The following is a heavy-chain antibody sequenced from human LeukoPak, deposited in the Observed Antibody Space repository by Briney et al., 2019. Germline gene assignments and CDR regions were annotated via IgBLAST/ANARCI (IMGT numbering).Heavy chain of an antibody. Sequence: GGSLRPSCAASGFTFSSYNMNWVRQAPGKGLEWVSSISSSSDYIYYADSVKGRFTISRDNAKNSLYLQMKSLRAEDTAVYYCARGKTSQNIVTRKTYNWFDPWGQGTLVTVSS. J-gene: IGHJ5*02. CDR3: ARGKTSQNIVTRKTYNWFDP. CDR1: GFTFSSYN. CDR2: ISSSSDYI. D-gene: IGHD2/OR15-2a*01. V-gene: IGHV3-21*01.